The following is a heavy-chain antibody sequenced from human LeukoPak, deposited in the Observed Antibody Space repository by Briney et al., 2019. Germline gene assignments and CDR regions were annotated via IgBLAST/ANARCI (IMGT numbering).Heavy chain of an antibody. CDR1: GYTFTSYD. Sequence: ASVKVSCKASGYTFTSYDINWVRQATGQGLEWMGWMNPNSANTGYAQKFQGRVTMTRNTSISTAYMELSSLRSDDTAVYYCARGSYYYGMDAWGQGTTVTVSS. CDR3: ARGSYYYGMDA. J-gene: IGHJ6*02. V-gene: IGHV1-8*01. CDR2: MNPNSANT.